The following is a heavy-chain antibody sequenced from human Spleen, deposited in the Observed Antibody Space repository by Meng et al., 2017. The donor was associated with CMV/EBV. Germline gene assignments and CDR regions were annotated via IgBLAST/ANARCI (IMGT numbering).Heavy chain of an antibody. D-gene: IGHD1-26*01. V-gene: IGHV4-39*07. CDR3: MGATKGNWFDP. CDR2: ISYSGST. J-gene: IGHJ5*02. Sequence: QLHLPRSGPGVVKPAETLSVTCTASHLCRSSGNDHWGWIRQPPGKGLEWIRSISYSGSTYYNPSLKSRVTISVDTSKNQFSLKLSSVTAADTAVYYCMGATKGNWFDPWGQGTLVTVSS. CDR1: HLCRSSGNDH.